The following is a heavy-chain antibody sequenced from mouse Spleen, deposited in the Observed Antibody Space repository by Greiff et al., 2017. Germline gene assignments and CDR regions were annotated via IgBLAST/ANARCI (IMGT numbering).Heavy chain of an antibody. V-gene: IGHV3-6*01. CDR3: ARVYYGNYGLHYYAMDY. Sequence: EVKLQESGPGLVKPSQSLSLTCSVTGYSITSGYYWNWIRQFPGNKLEWMGYISYDGSNNYNPSLKNRISITRDTSKNQFFLKLNSVTTEDTATYYCARVYYGNYGLHYYAMDYWGQGTSVTVSS. D-gene: IGHD2-1*01. J-gene: IGHJ4*01. CDR1: GYSITSGYY. CDR2: ISYDGSN.